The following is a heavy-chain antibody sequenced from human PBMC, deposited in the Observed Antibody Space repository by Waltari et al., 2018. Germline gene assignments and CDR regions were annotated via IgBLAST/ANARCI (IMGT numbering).Heavy chain of an antibody. Sequence: EVQLVESGGRLVQPGGSLILSCAASGFTFSSYWMSWVRQAPGKGLEWVANIKQDGSEKYYVDSVNGRFTISRDNAKNSLYLQMNSLRAEDTAVYYCASGDGGDSPSDYWGQGTLVTVSS. V-gene: IGHV3-7*01. CDR2: IKQDGSEK. J-gene: IGHJ4*02. CDR1: GFTFSSYW. CDR3: ASGDGGDSPSDY. D-gene: IGHD3-22*01.